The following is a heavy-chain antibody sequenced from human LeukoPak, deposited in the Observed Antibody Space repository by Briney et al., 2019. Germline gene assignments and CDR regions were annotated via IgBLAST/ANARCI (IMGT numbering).Heavy chain of an antibody. CDR3: ARDRHSTGPFDY. CDR2: IYYSGST. Sequence: SETLSLTCTVSGGSISSYYWSWIRQPPGKGLEWIGYIYYSGSTNYNPSLKSRVMISVDTSKNQFSLKLSSVTAADTAVYYCARDRHSTGPFDYWGRELWSPSPQ. CDR1: GGSISSYY. J-gene: IGHJ4*02. V-gene: IGHV4-59*01. D-gene: IGHD5-18*01.